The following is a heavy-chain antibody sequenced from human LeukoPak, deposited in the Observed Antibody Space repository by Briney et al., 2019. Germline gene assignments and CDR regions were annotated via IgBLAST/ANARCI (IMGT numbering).Heavy chain of an antibody. V-gene: IGHV3-23*01. J-gene: IGHJ4*02. CDR2: ISGSGGST. CDR3: ASGYSSGWYSDYFDY. Sequence: PGGSLRLSCAASGFTFSSYAMSWVRQAPGKGLEWVSAISGSGGSTYCADSVKGRFTISRDNSKNTLYLQMNSLRAEDTAVYYCASGYSSGWYSDYFDYWGQGTLVTVSS. D-gene: IGHD6-19*01. CDR1: GFTFSSYA.